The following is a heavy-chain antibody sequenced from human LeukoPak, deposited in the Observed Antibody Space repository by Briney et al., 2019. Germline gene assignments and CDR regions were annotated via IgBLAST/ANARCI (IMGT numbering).Heavy chain of an antibody. CDR2: IIPIFGAA. D-gene: IGHD2-15*01. J-gene: IGHJ3*02. CDR3: ARDKALKGVAARYAFDI. CDR1: GGTFSSYA. V-gene: IGHV1-69*06. Sequence: SVKVSCKASGGTFSSYAISWVRQAPGQGLEWMGGIIPIFGAANYAQKFQGRVTITADKSTSTAYMELSSLRSEDTAVYYCARDKALKGVAARYAFDIWGQGTMVTVSS.